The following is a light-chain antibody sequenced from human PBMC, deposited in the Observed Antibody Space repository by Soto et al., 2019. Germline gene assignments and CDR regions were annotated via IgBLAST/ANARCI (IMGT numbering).Light chain of an antibody. V-gene: IGKV3-15*01. CDR2: DAS. CDR1: QSISNN. J-gene: IGKJ2*01. Sequence: EIVMTQSPATLSVSPGERATLSCWASQSISNNLAWYQQKPGQAPRLLISDASTRATGIPARFSGSGSGTEFTLTISSLQSEDFALYYCHQYNSWPPGTFGQGTKVDIK. CDR3: HQYNSWPPGT.